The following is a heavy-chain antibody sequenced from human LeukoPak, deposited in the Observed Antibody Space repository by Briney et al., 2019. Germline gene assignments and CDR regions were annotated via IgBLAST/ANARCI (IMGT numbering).Heavy chain of an antibody. J-gene: IGHJ6*03. Sequence: SETLSLTCTVSGGSISSYYWSWIRQPPGKGLEWIGYIYYSGSTNYNPSLKSRVTISVDTSKNQSSLKLTSVTVADTAVYYCARETSQKGAHYMDVWGKGTTVTISS. V-gene: IGHV4-59*01. CDR1: GGSISSYY. CDR2: IYYSGST. D-gene: IGHD3-16*01. CDR3: ARETSQKGAHYMDV.